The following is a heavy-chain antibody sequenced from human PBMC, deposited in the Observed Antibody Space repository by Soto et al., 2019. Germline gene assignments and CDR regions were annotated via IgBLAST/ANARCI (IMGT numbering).Heavy chain of an antibody. D-gene: IGHD3-22*01. V-gene: IGHV4-39*01. J-gene: IGHJ4*02. CDR1: GGSISSSSYY. Sequence: SETLSLTCTVSGGSISSSSYYWDWVRQPPGKGLEWIGNTYYSGSTYYNPSLKSRATISVDTSKNQFSLKLTSVTAADTAMYFCARRGYFDSDYYFDWWGQGTLVTVSS. CDR2: TYYSGST. CDR3: ARRGYFDSDYYFDW.